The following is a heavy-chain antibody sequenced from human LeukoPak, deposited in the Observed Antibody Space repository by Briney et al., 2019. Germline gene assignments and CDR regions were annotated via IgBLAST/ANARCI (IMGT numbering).Heavy chain of an antibody. Sequence: SETLSLPCAVYGGSFSGYYWSWIRQPPGKGLEWIGEINHSGSTNYNPSLKSRVTISVDTSKNQFSLKLSSVTAADTAVYYCARGRVRGVNDYWGQGTLVTVSS. D-gene: IGHD3-10*01. CDR3: ARGRVRGVNDY. CDR2: INHSGST. CDR1: GGSFSGYY. V-gene: IGHV4-34*01. J-gene: IGHJ4*02.